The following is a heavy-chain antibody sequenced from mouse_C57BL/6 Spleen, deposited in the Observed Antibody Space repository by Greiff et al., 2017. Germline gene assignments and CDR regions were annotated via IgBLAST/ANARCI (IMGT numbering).Heavy chain of an antibody. J-gene: IGHJ4*01. V-gene: IGHV1-42*01. CDR2: INPSTGGT. D-gene: IGHD3-3*01. CDR1: GYSFTGYY. CDR3: ARSGARGYYYAMDY. Sequence: LVESGPELVKPGASVKISCKASGYSFTGYYMNWVKQSPEKSLEWIGEINPSTGGTTYNQKFKAKATLTVDKSSSTAYMQLKSLTSEDSAVYYCARSGARGYYYAMDYWGQGTSVTVSS.